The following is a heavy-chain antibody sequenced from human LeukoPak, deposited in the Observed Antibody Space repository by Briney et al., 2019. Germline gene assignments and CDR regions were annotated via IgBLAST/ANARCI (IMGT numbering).Heavy chain of an antibody. CDR2: IHPHGIF. CDR1: GGSCDDYY. Sequence: SETLPLTCAVYGGSCDDYYCSWIRQPPGKGLEWIGEIHPHGIFYYNSSPTSRVTISIDTSKSQFSLRLTSVTAADTAFYYCARGRDRSKAGDHWGQGSLVTVSS. V-gene: IGHV4-34*01. CDR3: ARGRDRSKAGDH. D-gene: IGHD5-24*01. J-gene: IGHJ4*02.